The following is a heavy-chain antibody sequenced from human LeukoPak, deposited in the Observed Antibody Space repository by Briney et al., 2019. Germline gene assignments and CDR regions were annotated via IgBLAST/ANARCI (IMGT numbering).Heavy chain of an antibody. CDR3: AKDNVGVVVVAATQYYFDY. CDR1: GYTFTSYG. D-gene: IGHD2-15*01. Sequence: GASVKVSCKASGYTFTSYGISWVRQAPGQGLEWMGWISAYNGNTNYAQKLQGRVTMTTDTSTSTAYMELRSLRSDDTAVYYCAKDNVGVVVVAATQYYFDYWGQGTLVTVSS. V-gene: IGHV1-18*01. CDR2: ISAYNGNT. J-gene: IGHJ4*02.